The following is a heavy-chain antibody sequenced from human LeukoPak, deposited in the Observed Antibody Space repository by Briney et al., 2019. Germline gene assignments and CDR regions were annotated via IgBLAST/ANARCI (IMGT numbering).Heavy chain of an antibody. CDR3: AREGTAHAFDI. V-gene: IGHV4-31*03. D-gene: IGHD3-10*01. J-gene: IGHJ3*02. CDR1: GDSIFSASYY. CDR2: IYYSGNT. Sequence: SQTLSLTCTVSGDSIFSASYYWGWLRQPPGKSLEWIGFIYYSGNTYYSSSLRGRISISIDTSNNQFSLSLSSVTVADTAVYYCAREGTAHAFDIWGRGTMVTVSS.